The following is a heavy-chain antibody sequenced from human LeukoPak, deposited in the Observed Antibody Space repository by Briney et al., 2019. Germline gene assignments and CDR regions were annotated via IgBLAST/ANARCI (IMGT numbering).Heavy chain of an antibody. CDR2: ISSSSSTI. V-gene: IGHV3-48*01. CDR1: GFSFSTYS. J-gene: IGHJ4*02. Sequence: GGSLRLSCAASGFSFSTYSMNWVRQAPGKGLEWVSYISSSSSTIYYADSVKGRFTISRDNAKNSLYLQMNSLRAEDTAVYYCARDGGGATTGYFDYWGQGTLVTVSS. CDR3: ARDGGGATTGYFDY. D-gene: IGHD1-26*01.